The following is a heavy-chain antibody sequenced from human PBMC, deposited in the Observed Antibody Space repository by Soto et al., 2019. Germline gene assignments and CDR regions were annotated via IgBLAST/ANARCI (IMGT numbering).Heavy chain of an antibody. V-gene: IGHV6-1*01. CDR3: ARERYGDYGRGTFDI. J-gene: IGHJ3*02. D-gene: IGHD4-17*01. CDR1: GDSVPNNSTA. CDR2: TYYRSKWYN. Sequence: SQTLSLTCAISGDSVPNNSTAWNWIRQSPSRGLEWLGRTYYRSKWYNDYAVSVKSRIIINPDTSKNQFSLQLNSVTPEDTAVYYCARERYGDYGRGTFDIWGQGTMVTVSS.